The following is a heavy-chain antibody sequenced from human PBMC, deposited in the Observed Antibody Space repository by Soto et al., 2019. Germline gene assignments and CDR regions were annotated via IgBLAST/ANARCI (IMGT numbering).Heavy chain of an antibody. CDR2: INHSGST. J-gene: IGHJ4*02. V-gene: IGHV4-34*01. Sequence: QVQLQQWGAGLLKPSETLSLTCAVYGGSFSGYYWSWIRQPPGKGLEWIGEINHSGSTNDNPSLKRRVTTAVDTSNTQFSRERSSLTAADTAVYYCARGGMACSGGSCYSSSDYWGQGTLVTVSS. CDR3: ARGGMACSGGSCYSSSDY. CDR1: GGSFSGYY. D-gene: IGHD2-15*01.